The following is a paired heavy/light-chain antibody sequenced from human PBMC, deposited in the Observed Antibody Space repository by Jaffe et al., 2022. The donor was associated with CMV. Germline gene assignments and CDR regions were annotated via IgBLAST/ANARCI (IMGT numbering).Light chain of an antibody. CDR2: DAS. Sequence: EIVLTQSPATLSLSPGERATLSCRASQSVSSYLAWYQQKPGQAPRLLIYDASNRATGIPARFSGSGSGTDFTLTISSLEPEDFAVYYCQQRSNWPSDTFGQGTKLEIK. V-gene: IGKV3-11*01. J-gene: IGKJ2*01. CDR3: QQRSNWPSDT. CDR1: QSVSSY.
Heavy chain of an antibody. Sequence: QVQLVQSGAEVKKPGSSVKVSCKASGGTFSSYAISWVRQAPGQGLEWMGGIIPIFGTANYAQKFQGRVTITADESTSTAYMELSSLRSEDTAVYYCASRQSHYGDYVYYDSSGQGDYWGQGTLVTVSS. J-gene: IGHJ4*02. CDR2: IIPIFGTA. V-gene: IGHV1-69*01. CDR3: ASRQSHYGDYVYYDSSGQGDY. D-gene: IGHD3-22*01. CDR1: GGTFSSYA.